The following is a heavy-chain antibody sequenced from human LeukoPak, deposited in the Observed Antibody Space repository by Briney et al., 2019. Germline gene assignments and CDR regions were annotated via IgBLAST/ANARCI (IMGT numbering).Heavy chain of an antibody. CDR3: ARRGSLTGDLFGY. V-gene: IGHV3-48*02. CDR1: GFTFSSYS. Sequence: GGSLRLSCAASGFTFSSYSMNWVRQAPGKGLEWVSYISSSSTIYYADSVKGRFTISRDNAKSSLYLQMNSLRDEDTAVYYCARRGSLTGDLFGYWGQGTLVTVSS. D-gene: IGHD7-27*01. CDR2: ISSSSTI. J-gene: IGHJ4*02.